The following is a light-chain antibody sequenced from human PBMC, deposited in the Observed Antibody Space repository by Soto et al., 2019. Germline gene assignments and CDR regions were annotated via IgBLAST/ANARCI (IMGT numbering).Light chain of an antibody. V-gene: IGKV3-15*01. Sequence: EIVMTQSPATLSVYRGERATLSCRASQSVSSNLAWYQQKPGQAPRLLIYGASTRATGIPARFSGSGSGTEFTLTISSLQSEDFAVYSCQHYNNWPPLTFGGGTKVEIK. CDR1: QSVSSN. J-gene: IGKJ4*01. CDR2: GAS. CDR3: QHYNNWPPLT.